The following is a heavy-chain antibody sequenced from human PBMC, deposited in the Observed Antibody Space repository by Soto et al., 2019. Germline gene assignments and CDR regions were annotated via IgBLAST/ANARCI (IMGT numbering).Heavy chain of an antibody. CDR1: GFTFSSYW. CDR3: ARENGMDV. J-gene: IGHJ6*02. V-gene: IGHV3-74*01. CDR2: INSDGSST. Sequence: EVQLVESGGGLVQPGGSLRLSCAASGFTFSSYWMHWVRQAPGKGLVWVSRINSDGSSTSYADSVKGRFTXSRDXAKXXXXXXXXSLRAEDTAVYYCARENGMDVWGQGTTVTVSS.